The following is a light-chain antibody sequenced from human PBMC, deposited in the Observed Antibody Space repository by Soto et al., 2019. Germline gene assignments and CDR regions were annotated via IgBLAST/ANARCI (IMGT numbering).Light chain of an antibody. CDR3: QHYGPSPPGT. J-gene: IGKJ1*01. CDR2: DAS. CDR1: QTLSGGN. V-gene: IGKV3-20*01. Sequence: VLTQSPGTLSLSPGERAVLSCRASQTLSGGNIAWYQQKPGQAPRLLIYDASLRATGIPYRFRGSASGTDFTLTITRLEPEDFAIYLCQHYGPSPPGTFGQGTRVEIK.